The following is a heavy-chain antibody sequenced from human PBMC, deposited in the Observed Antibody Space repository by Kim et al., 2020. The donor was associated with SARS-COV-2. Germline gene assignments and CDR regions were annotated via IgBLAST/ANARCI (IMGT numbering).Heavy chain of an antibody. D-gene: IGHD2-8*01. CDR3: ARDRSYGGDY. J-gene: IGHJ4*02. CDR2: GT. Sequence: GTNYAQKFQGRVTMTRDTSISTAYMELSRLRSDDTAVYYCARDRSYGGDYWGQGTLVTVSS. V-gene: IGHV1-2*02.